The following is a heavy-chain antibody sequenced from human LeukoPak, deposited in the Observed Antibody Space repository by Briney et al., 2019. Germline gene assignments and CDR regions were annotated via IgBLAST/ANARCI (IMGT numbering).Heavy chain of an antibody. CDR3: ARKGSSWYHFDY. D-gene: IGHD6-13*01. V-gene: IGHV3-9*01. CDR1: GFTFDDYA. Sequence: PGGSLRLSCAASGFTFDDYAMHWVRQAPGKGLEWVSGITWNSGTIAYADSVKGRFTISRDNAKNSPYLLMNSLRPEDTAFYYCARKGSSWYHFDYWGQGTLVTVSS. J-gene: IGHJ4*02. CDR2: ITWNSGTI.